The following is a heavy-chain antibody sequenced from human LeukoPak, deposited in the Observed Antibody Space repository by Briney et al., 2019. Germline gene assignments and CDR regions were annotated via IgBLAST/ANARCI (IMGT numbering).Heavy chain of an antibody. J-gene: IGHJ4*02. CDR1: GFTVNSNY. CDR3: ARDRGVYDSSGYYTYYFDY. D-gene: IGHD3-22*01. Sequence: GGSLRLSCVASGFTVNSNYMSWVRQAPGKGLEWVSVIYGGGSTYYADSVKGRFTISRDNSKNTLYLQMNSLRAEDTAVYYCARDRGVYDSSGYYTYYFDYWGQGTLVTVSS. CDR2: IYGGGST. V-gene: IGHV3-66*01.